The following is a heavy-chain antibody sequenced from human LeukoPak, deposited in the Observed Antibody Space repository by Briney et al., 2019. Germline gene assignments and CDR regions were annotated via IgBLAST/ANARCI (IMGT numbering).Heavy chain of an antibody. CDR1: GGSFSGYY. Sequence: PSETLSLTCAAYGGSFSGYYWSWIRQPPGKGLEWIGEINHSGSTNYNPSLKSRVTISVDTSKNQFSLKLSSVTAADTAVYYCAREPGSGAFDIWGQGTMVTVSS. V-gene: IGHV4-34*01. J-gene: IGHJ3*02. CDR2: INHSGST. CDR3: AREPGSGAFDI.